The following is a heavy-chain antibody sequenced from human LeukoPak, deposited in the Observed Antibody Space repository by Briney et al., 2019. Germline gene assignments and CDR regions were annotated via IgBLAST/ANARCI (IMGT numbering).Heavy chain of an antibody. CDR1: GFTFSSYA. V-gene: IGHV3-23*01. Sequence: GGSLRLSCAASGFTFSSYAMSWVRQAPGKGLEWVSAIGGSGGSTYYADSVKGRFTISRDNSKNTLYLQMNSLRAEDTAVYYCARDHLLWFGELLGYYYYGMDVWGQGTTVTVSS. CDR3: ARDHLLWFGELLGYYYYGMDV. D-gene: IGHD3-10*01. CDR2: IGGSGGST. J-gene: IGHJ6*02.